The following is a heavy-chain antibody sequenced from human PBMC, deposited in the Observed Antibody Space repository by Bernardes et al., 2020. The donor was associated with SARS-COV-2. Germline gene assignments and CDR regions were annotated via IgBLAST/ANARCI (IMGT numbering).Heavy chain of an antibody. J-gene: IGHJ4*02. CDR3: ASPRGYSSGPFDY. D-gene: IGHD6-19*01. CDR2: INSDGTRT. CDR1: GVTINNSW. V-gene: IGHV3-74*01. Sequence: GGSRRLSCAASGVTINNSWMHWVRQAPGTGLVWVSHINSDGTRTNYADSVKGRFTVSRDNAKNSLYLQMNSLRAEDTAVYYCASPRGYSSGPFDYWGQGTLVTVSS.